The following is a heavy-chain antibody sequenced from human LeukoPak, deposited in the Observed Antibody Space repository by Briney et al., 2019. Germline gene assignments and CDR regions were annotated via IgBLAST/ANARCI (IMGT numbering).Heavy chain of an antibody. J-gene: IGHJ4*02. CDR1: GFTFEDYT. Sequence: GGSLRLSCAASGFTFEDYTMHWVRQAPGKTLELVSLISWDGTTYYTDSVKGRFTISRDSSKDPLYLQMDALRREDTAFYYCVKDLSYETSGSFFDYSGPRTLVTVS. CDR3: VKDLSYETSGSFFDY. D-gene: IGHD3-22*01. V-gene: IGHV3-43*01. CDR2: ISWDGTT.